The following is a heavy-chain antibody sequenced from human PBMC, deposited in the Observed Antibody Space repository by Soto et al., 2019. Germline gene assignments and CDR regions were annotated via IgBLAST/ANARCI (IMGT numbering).Heavy chain of an antibody. Sequence: EVQLVESGGGLVQPGRSLTLSCAASGFTFDDYAMHWVRQVAGKGLEWVSGINWNSGSIGYGDSVKGRFAISRDNAKNSLHLQMNSLSAEDTAFYYCVKDESINWYSGHFRHWGQGTLVTVSS. CDR2: INWNSGSI. J-gene: IGHJ1*01. D-gene: IGHD6-13*01. V-gene: IGHV3-9*01. CDR1: GFTFDDYA. CDR3: VKDESINWYSGHFRH.